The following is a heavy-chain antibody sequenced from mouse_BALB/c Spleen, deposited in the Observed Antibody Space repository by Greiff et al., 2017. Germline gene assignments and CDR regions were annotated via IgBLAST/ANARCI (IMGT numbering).Heavy chain of an antibody. D-gene: IGHD2-1*01. CDR3: ARDPYGNYCVY. CDR2: ISYEGRN. V-gene: IGHV3-6*02. CDR1: GYSITSGYY. Sequence: EVKLMESGPGLVKPSQSLSLTCSVTGYSITSGYYWYCIRQFPGNILEWMGYISYEGRNNYKPSLKNRISINRDTSKNHFFLKFNSVTTEDTATYYCARDPYGNYCVYGGRGTTLTVST. J-gene: IGHJ2*01.